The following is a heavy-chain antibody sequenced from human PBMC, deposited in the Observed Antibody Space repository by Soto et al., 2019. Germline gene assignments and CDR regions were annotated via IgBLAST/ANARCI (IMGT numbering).Heavy chain of an antibody. Sequence: VKVSCKPSGYSFSDYFIQWVRQAPGQGLEWVAWINPKTAATNYAKKFQGRVSVTWDTSSTTAYMELTSLRPDDTAVYYCARIKWGLNYYNGMDVWGQGTTVTVSS. CDR1: GYSFSDYF. CDR2: INPKTAAT. V-gene: IGHV1-2*02. D-gene: IGHD1-26*01. J-gene: IGHJ6*02. CDR3: ARIKWGLNYYNGMDV.